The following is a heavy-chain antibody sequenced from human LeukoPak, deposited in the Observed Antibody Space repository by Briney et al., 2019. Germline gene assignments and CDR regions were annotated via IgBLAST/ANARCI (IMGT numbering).Heavy chain of an antibody. Sequence: GGSLRLSCAASGFTFSSYAMSWVCQAPGKGLERVSAISGSGGSTYYADSVKGRFTISRDNSKNTLYLQMNSLRAEDTAVYYCAKGGSGYSGYDSYFDYWGQGTLVTVSS. J-gene: IGHJ4*02. D-gene: IGHD5-12*01. CDR3: AKGGSGYSGYDSYFDY. CDR1: GFTFSSYA. CDR2: ISGSGGST. V-gene: IGHV3-23*01.